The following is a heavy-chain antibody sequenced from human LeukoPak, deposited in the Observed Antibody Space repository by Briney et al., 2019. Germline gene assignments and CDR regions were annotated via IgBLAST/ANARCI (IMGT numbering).Heavy chain of an antibody. Sequence: ASVKVSSKASGYTFTSYDINWVRQATGQGLEWMGWMNPNSGNTGYAQKFQGRVTMTRNTSISTAYMELSSLRSEDTAVYYCARDGPVLRYFDWLPASPVAYYYYYMDVWGKGTTVTVSS. V-gene: IGHV1-8*01. D-gene: IGHD3-9*01. CDR2: MNPNSGNT. CDR1: GYTFTSYD. CDR3: ARDGPVLRYFDWLPASPVAYYYYYMDV. J-gene: IGHJ6*03.